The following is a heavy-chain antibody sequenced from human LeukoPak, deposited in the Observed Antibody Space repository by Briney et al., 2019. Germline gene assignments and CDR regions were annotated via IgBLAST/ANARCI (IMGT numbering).Heavy chain of an antibody. CDR1: GYTFTSYY. CDR3: VTDSPINLYMDV. J-gene: IGHJ6*03. V-gene: IGHV1-46*01. CDR2: INPSGGST. Sequence: GASVKVSCKASGYTFTSYYMHWVRQAPGQGLEWMGIINPSGGSTSYAQKFQGRVTMTRDTSTSTVYMELSSLRSEDTAVYYCVTDSPINLYMDVWGKGTTVTVSS.